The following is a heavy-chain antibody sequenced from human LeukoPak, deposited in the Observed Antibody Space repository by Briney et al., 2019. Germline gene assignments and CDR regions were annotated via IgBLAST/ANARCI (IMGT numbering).Heavy chain of an antibody. CDR3: AKGYSGYDWSLVDY. V-gene: IGHV3-30*18. CDR2: ISYDGSNK. CDR1: GFTFSSYG. J-gene: IGHJ4*02. Sequence: GGSLRLSCAASGFTFSSYGMHWVRQAPGKGLEWVAVISYDGSNKYYADSVKGRFTISRDNSKNTLYLQMNSLRAEDMAVYYCAKGYSGYDWSLVDYWGQGTLVTVSS. D-gene: IGHD5-12*01.